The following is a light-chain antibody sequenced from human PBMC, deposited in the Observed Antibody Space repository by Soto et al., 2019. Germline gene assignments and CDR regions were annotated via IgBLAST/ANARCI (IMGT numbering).Light chain of an antibody. J-gene: IGLJ1*01. Sequence: QSVLTQPASVSGSPGQSITISCTGTSXDVGGYNYVSWYQQHPGKAPKLMIYEVSNRPSGVSNRFSGSKSGNTASLTISGLQAEDEADYYCSSYTSSSTPFVFGTGTKLTVL. CDR2: EVS. CDR1: SXDVGGYNY. CDR3: SSYTSSSTPFV. V-gene: IGLV2-14*01.